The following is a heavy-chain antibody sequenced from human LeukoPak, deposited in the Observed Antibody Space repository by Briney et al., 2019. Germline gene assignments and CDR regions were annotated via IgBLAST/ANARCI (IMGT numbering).Heavy chain of an antibody. CDR2: IKPDGSTT. D-gene: IGHD2-15*01. CDR1: GFTFSSHW. J-gene: IGHJ4*02. Sequence: GGSLRLSCAASGFTFSSHWMHWVRQAPGEGLVWVSRIKPDGSTTNYADSVRGRFTISRDNAKNTLYLQLNSLRVEDAGIYYCATLGYCSGGSCYADYWGQGTLVTVSS. CDR3: ATLGYCSGGSCYADY. V-gene: IGHV3-74*01.